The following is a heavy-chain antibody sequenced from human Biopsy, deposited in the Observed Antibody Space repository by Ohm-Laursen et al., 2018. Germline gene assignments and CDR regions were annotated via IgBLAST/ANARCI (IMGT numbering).Heavy chain of an antibody. CDR3: ARDTDRIPDELDH. CDR2: VNPKRRDT. D-gene: IGHD2/OR15-2a*01. J-gene: IGHJ4*02. Sequence: ASVKVSCKASGYSFTDFDINWVRQAAGQGLEWVGLVNPKRRDTRYSQKFQGRVTMTSDASVRTVYMELSRLRPEDTATYYCARDTDRIPDELDHWGQGTPVIV. V-gene: IGHV1-8*02. CDR1: GYSFTDFD.